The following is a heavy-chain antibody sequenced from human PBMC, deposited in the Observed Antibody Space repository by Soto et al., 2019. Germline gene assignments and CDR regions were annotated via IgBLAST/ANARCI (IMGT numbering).Heavy chain of an antibody. V-gene: IGHV3-23*01. CDR3: AKDRLASSRGRFDV. CDR1: GFTFSSFA. J-gene: IGHJ4*02. Sequence: EMQLLESGGGLVQPGGSLRLSCAASGFTFSSFAMSWVRQAPGKGLDWVSAISGSGGSTYSADSVKGRFTISRDNAQNFLYLQMDDLRAEDSALYFCAKDRLASSRGRFDVWGQGTLVTVSS. D-gene: IGHD2-21*01. CDR2: ISGSGGST.